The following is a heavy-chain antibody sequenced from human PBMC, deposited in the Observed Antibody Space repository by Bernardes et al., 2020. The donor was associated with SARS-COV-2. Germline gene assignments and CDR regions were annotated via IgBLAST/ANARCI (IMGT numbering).Heavy chain of an antibody. CDR2: IDNRGNT. CDR1: GGSIRGYY. Sequence: SKTLSPTCTVSGGSIRGYYLSWIRQAPELRLEWIGYIDNRGNTKFNPSLKSRVTISVDTSKNQFSLKVTSVTAADTAMYYCARHGAGEDLSCFDYWGRGTLVTVSS. D-gene: IGHD3-16*01. V-gene: IGHV4-59*01. J-gene: IGHJ4*02. CDR3: ARHGAGEDLSCFDY.